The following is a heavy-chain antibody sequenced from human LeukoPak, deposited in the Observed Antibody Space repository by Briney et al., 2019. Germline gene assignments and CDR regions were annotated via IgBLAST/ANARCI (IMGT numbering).Heavy chain of an antibody. CDR2: ISSSSSTI. CDR1: GFTFSSYE. D-gene: IGHD4-17*01. Sequence: GGSLRLSCAASGFTFSSYEMNWVRQAPGKGLEWVSYISSSSSTIYYADSAKGRFTIPRDNAKNSLYLQMNSLRAEDTAVYYCARDPATVTTDPGYMDVWGKGTTVTVSS. CDR3: ARDPATVTTDPGYMDV. V-gene: IGHV3-48*03. J-gene: IGHJ6*03.